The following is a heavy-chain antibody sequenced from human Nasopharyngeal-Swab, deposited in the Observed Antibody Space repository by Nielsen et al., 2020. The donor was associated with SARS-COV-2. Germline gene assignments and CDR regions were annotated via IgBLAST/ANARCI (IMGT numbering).Heavy chain of an antibody. Sequence: GGSLRLSCAASGFTFSSYAMSWVRQAPGKGLEWVSAISGSGGSTYYADSVKGRFTISRDNSKNTLYLQMNSLRAEDTAVYYCAKDLLLWFGELPMLGGMDVWGQGTTVTVSS. CDR3: AKDLLLWFGELPMLGGMDV. V-gene: IGHV3-23*01. D-gene: IGHD3-10*01. J-gene: IGHJ6*02. CDR1: GFTFSSYA. CDR2: ISGSGGST.